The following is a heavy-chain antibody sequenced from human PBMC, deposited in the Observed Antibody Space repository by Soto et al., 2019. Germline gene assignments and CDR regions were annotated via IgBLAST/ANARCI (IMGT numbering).Heavy chain of an antibody. J-gene: IGHJ4*02. CDR3: ERDVAPAAIPRPVDY. CDR1: GYPFISYG. Sequence: QVQLVQSGAELRKPGASVKVSCKASGYPFISYGFSWVRQAPGQGLEWLGWISAYNGDTKYEQKFQGRITMTTDTSTSTAYMELRSLKSDDTAVYYCERDVAPAAIPRPVDYLGQGTLVTVSS. CDR2: ISAYNGDT. D-gene: IGHD2-2*01. V-gene: IGHV1-18*01.